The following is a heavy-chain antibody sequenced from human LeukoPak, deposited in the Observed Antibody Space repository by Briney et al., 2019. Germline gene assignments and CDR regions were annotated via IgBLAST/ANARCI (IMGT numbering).Heavy chain of an antibody. J-gene: IGHJ4*02. CDR1: GFTFSTYS. D-gene: IGHD3-10*01. Sequence: PGGSLRLSCAASGFTFSTYSMNWVRQAPGKGLEWVSVIYSGGSTYYADSVKGRFTISRDNSKNTLYLQMNSLRAEDTAVYYCARDRYGAHGEWGQGTLVTVSS. CDR2: IYSGGST. CDR3: ARDRYGAHGE. V-gene: IGHV3-66*01.